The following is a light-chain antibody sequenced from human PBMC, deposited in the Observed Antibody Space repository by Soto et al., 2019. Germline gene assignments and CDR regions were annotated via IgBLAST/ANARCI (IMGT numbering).Light chain of an antibody. CDR3: QQYNNWPQT. CDR2: GAS. CDR1: QSVATN. J-gene: IGKJ1*01. V-gene: IGKV3-15*01. Sequence: LTQSPATLSVSPGYRXXXXXXASQSVATNLAWYQQRPGQAPRLLIYGASKRAIGLPARFSGSGSGTEFTLTITSLQSEDFAVYYCQQYNNWPQTFGQGTKVDI.